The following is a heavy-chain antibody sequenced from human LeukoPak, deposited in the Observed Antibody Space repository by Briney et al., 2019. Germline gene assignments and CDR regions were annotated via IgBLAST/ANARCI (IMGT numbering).Heavy chain of an antibody. CDR2: IYYSGST. J-gene: IGHJ4*02. V-gene: IGHV4-61*08. CDR1: GGSVSSGGYY. D-gene: IGHD3-22*01. Sequence: SETLSLTCTVYGGSVSSGGYYWSWIRQPPGKGLVWIVYIYYSGSTNYNPSLKSRVTIAVDTSKNQFSLKLSSVTAADTAVYYCARSATYYYDSSGYYFDYWGQGTLVTVSS. CDR3: ARSATYYYDSSGYYFDY.